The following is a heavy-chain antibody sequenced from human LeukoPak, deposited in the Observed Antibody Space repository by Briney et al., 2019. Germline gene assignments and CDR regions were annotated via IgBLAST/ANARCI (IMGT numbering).Heavy chain of an antibody. CDR1: GGSISSSSYY. V-gene: IGHV4-39*07. J-gene: IGHJ4*02. CDR2: IYYSGST. Sequence: SETLSLTCTVSGGSISSSSYYWGWIRQPPGKGLEWIGSIYYSGSTYYNPSLKSRVTISVDTSKNQFSLKLSSVTAADTAVYYCARKVVVAATFYYFDYWGQGTLVTVSS. D-gene: IGHD2-15*01. CDR3: ARKVVVAATFYYFDY.